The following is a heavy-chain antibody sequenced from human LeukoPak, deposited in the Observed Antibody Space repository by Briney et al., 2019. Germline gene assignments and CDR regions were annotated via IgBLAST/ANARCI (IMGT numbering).Heavy chain of an antibody. J-gene: IGHJ3*02. Sequence: PSETLSLTCTVSGGSISSSSYYWGWIRQPPGKGLEWIGYIYYSGSTSYNPSLKSRVTISLDTSKNQFSLKLRSVTAADTAVYYCARPHSSGWYGGFDIWGRGTMVTVSS. CDR3: ARPHSSGWYGGFDI. CDR1: GGSISSSSYY. CDR2: IYYSGST. V-gene: IGHV4-61*05. D-gene: IGHD6-19*01.